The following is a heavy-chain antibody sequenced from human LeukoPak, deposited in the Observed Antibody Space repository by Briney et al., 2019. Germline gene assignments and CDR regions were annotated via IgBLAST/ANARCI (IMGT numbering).Heavy chain of an antibody. CDR3: ARDRGHSISMIRGKDY. J-gene: IGHJ4*02. D-gene: IGHD3-10*01. CDR2: RSDDGSNK. CDR1: GFTFSSYA. Sequence: PGRSLRLSCAASGFTFSSYAMHWVRQAPGEGLEWVAVRSDDGSNKYYADSVKGRFTISRDNSKNTLYLQMNSLRAEDTAVYYCARDRGHSISMIRGKDYWGQGTQVTVSS. V-gene: IGHV3-30-3*01.